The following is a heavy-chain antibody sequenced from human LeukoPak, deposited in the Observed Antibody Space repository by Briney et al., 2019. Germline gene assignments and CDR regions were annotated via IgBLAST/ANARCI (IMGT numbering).Heavy chain of an antibody. D-gene: IGHD2-15*01. V-gene: IGHV3-23*01. CDR2: ISLGGDAT. Sequence: PGGSLRLSCAASGFTFRSYAMNWVRQAPGKGLEWVSAISLGGDATYYADSVKGRFTISRDNSKNTLYLEMNSLRAGDTAIYYSAKRRYCDVVRFRDFDYLGQGTLVTVSS. CDR3: AKRRYCDVVRFRDFDY. CDR1: GFTFRSYA. J-gene: IGHJ4*02.